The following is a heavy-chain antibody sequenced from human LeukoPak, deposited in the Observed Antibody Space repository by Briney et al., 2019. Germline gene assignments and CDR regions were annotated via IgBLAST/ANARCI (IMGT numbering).Heavy chain of an antibody. Sequence: SQTLSLTCAISGDSVSRNSAAWNWIGQSPSRGLEWQGRTYYRSEWHNDYAVSVKSRIIISPDTSKNQFSLQLKSVTPEDTAVYYCARDLAGFGGYSYGMVDYWGQETLVTVSS. J-gene: IGHJ4*02. CDR2: TYYRSEWHN. CDR1: GDSVSRNSAA. CDR3: ARDLAGFGGYSYGMVDY. D-gene: IGHD5-18*01. V-gene: IGHV6-1*01.